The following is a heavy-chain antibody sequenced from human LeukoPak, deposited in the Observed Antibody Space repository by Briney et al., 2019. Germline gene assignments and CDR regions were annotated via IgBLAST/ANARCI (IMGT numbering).Heavy chain of an antibody. D-gene: IGHD6-13*01. Sequence: SGTLSLTCAVSGGSISSSTWWSWVRQPPGKGLEWIGEIYHSGSTYYNPSLKSRVTISVDTSKNQFSLKLSSVTAADTAVYYCARSRIADYYYYYYMDVWGKGTTVTVSS. V-gene: IGHV4-4*02. CDR1: GGSISSSTW. CDR3: ARSRIADYYYYYYMDV. J-gene: IGHJ6*03. CDR2: IYHSGST.